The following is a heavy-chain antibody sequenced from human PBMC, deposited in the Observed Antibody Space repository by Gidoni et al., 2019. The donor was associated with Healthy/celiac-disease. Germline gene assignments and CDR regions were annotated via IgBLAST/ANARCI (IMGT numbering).Heavy chain of an antibody. Sequence: VQRVKFGGGLVKPGGSLRLSCAASGFTFSSYRMNWVRQAPGKGLELVSSISSSSSYIYYADSVKGRFTISRDNAKNSLYLQMNSLRAEDTSVYYCARERQWLVQYYYYGMDVWGQGTTVTVSS. CDR1: GFTFSSYR. V-gene: IGHV3-21*01. J-gene: IGHJ6*02. CDR2: ISSSSSYI. CDR3: ARERQWLVQYYYYGMDV. D-gene: IGHD6-19*01.